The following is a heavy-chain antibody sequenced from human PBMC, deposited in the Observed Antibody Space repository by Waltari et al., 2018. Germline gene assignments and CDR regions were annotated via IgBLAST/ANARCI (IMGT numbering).Heavy chain of an antibody. D-gene: IGHD6-19*01. CDR1: EFTLRNSA. CDR2: LVRSGFGT. CDR3: AKCEMYDSGWCAFFRY. Sequence: DVRLSESGGGLAQPGGSLRLSCVASEFTLRNSAMIWVRQAPGKGLEWVSALVRSGFGTHYADSVKGRFAISRDNAKNTLYLQMNSLRAEDTAVYYCAKCEMYDSGWCAFFRYWGQGTLVTVSS. V-gene: IGHV3-23*01. J-gene: IGHJ4*02.